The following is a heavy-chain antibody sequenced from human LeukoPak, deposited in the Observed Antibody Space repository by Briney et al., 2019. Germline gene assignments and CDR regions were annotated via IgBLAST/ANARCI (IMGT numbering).Heavy chain of an antibody. CDR1: GYSFTSYW. CDR3: AVWFGELLSPFDY. D-gene: IGHD3-10*01. V-gene: IGHV5-51*01. CDR2: IYPGDSDT. Sequence: PGESLKISRKGSGYSFTSYWIGWVRRMPGKGLEWMGIIYPGDSDTRYSPSFQGQVTISADKSISTAYLQWSSLKASDTAMYYCAVWFGELLSPFDYWGQGTLVTVSS. J-gene: IGHJ4*02.